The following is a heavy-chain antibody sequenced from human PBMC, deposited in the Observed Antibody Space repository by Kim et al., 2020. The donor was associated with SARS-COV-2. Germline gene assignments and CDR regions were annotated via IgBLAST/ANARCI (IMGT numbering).Heavy chain of an antibody. CDR3: ARDSNYGSGSMYYYYGM. CDR2: IYYSGST. CDR1: GGSVSSGSYY. V-gene: IGHV4-61*01. Sequence: SETLSLTCTVSGGSVSSGSYYWSWIRQPPGKGLEWIGYIYYSGSTNYNPSLKSRVTISVDTSKNQFSLKLSSVTAADTAVYYCARDSNYGSGSMYYYYGM. J-gene: IGHJ6*01. D-gene: IGHD3-10*01.